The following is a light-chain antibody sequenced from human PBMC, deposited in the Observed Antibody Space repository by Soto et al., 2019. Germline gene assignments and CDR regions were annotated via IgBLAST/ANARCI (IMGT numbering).Light chain of an antibody. CDR2: GAS. CDR1: QTVGTY. V-gene: IGKV3-15*01. J-gene: IGKJ5*01. Sequence: IVLTQSPATMSVSPGDSASLSCRASQTVGTYLAWYQQKPGQDPRLIIYGASTRATGIPASFSGSGSGTEFTLTLKSLQSEESAVYACQQHNQWPITLGQGTRRDI. CDR3: QQHNQWPIT.